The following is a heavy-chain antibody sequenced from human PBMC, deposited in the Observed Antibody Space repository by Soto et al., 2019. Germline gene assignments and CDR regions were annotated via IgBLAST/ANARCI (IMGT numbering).Heavy chain of an antibody. Sequence: QVQLVQSGAEVKKPGSSVKVSCKTSGGIFTNSVITWVRQAPGQGLEWMGGIFPIFGTPNYAQKCQGRVTITADESTSTAYMELSSLRSDDTAVYYCARGYCGSNSCHNWFGPWGQGTLVTVSS. CDR1: GGIFTNSV. J-gene: IGHJ5*02. V-gene: IGHV1-69*01. CDR2: IFPIFGTP. D-gene: IGHD2-2*01. CDR3: ARGYCGSNSCHNWFGP.